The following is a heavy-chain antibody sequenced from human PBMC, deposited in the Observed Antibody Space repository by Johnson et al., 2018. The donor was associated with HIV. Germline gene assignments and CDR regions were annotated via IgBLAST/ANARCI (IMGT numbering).Heavy chain of an antibody. J-gene: IGHJ3*02. CDR2: ISYDGSNK. Sequence: QVQLVESGGGVVQPGRSLRLSCAASGFTFSSYAMHWVRQAPGTGLEWVAVISYDGSNKYYADSVKGRFTISRDNSKNTLYLQMNSLRAEDTAVYHCARDRVRDAFDIWGQGTMVTVSS. CDR3: ARDRVRDAFDI. CDR1: GFTFSSYA. V-gene: IGHV3-30*04.